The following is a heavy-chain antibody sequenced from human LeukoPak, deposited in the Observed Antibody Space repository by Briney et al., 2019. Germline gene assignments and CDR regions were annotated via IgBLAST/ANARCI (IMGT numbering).Heavy chain of an antibody. V-gene: IGHV3-13*04. D-gene: IGHD3-10*01. Sequence: GGSLRLSCAASGFTFSSYDMHWVRQATGKGLEWVSAIGTAGDTYYPGSVKGRFTISRENAKNSLYLQMNSLRAEDTAVYYCASTIGSAPDYYGSGGFAVLDYWGQGTLVTVSS. J-gene: IGHJ4*02. CDR1: GFTFSSYD. CDR2: IGTAGDT. CDR3: ASTIGSAPDYYGSGGFAVLDY.